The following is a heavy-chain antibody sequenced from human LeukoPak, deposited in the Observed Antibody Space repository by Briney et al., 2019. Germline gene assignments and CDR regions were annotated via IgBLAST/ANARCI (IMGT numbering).Heavy chain of an antibody. CDR2: INHSGST. Sequence: SETLSLTCAVYGGSFSGYYWSWIRQPPGKGLEWIGEINHSGSTNCNPSLKSRVTISVDTSKNQFSLKLSSVTAADTAVYYCARALRGYSYGYDWFDPWGQGTLVTVSS. J-gene: IGHJ5*02. CDR1: GGSFSGYY. D-gene: IGHD5-18*01. V-gene: IGHV4-34*01. CDR3: ARALRGYSYGYDWFDP.